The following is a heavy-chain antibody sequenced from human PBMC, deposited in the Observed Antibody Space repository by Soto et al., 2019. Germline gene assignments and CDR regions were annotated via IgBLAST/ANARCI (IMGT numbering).Heavy chain of an antibody. V-gene: IGHV3-7*01. Sequence: GGSMILSCAAAGVTLRSYLMILVRQAPGKGLERVANIKQDGSEKYYVDSVKGRFTISRDNAKNSLYLQMNSLRAEDTAVYYCARDKSDILTGYSHDAFDIWGQGTMVTVSS. CDR3: ARDKSDILTGYSHDAFDI. J-gene: IGHJ3*02. CDR1: GVTLRSYL. CDR2: IKQDGSEK. D-gene: IGHD3-9*01.